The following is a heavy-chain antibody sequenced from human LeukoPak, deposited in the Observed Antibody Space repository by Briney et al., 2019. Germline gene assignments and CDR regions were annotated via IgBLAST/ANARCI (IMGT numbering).Heavy chain of an antibody. CDR3: ATYVDTVRYDAFDV. V-gene: IGHV3-74*01. Sequence: GGSLRLSCAASGFTFSSYSMNWVRQAPGKGLVWVSRIHPDGKNTAYADSVKGRFTISRDNARNTLFLQMNSLSAEDAAVYYCATYVDTVRYDAFDVWGQGTMVTVSS. CDR2: IHPDGKNT. CDR1: GFTFSSYS. D-gene: IGHD5-18*01. J-gene: IGHJ3*01.